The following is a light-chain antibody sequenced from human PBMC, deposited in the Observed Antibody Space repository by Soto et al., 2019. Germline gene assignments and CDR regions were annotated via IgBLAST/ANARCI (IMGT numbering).Light chain of an antibody. CDR3: SSYTSSTPVV. CDR1: SSDVGAHNY. CDR2: DVS. Sequence: QSALTQPASVSGSPGQSITISCTGTSSDVGAHNYVSWYQQHPGKAPKLMIYDVSNRPSGVSNRFSGSKSGNAASLTISGLQAEDEADYYCSSYTSSTPVVFGGGTKVTVL. V-gene: IGLV2-14*01. J-gene: IGLJ2*01.